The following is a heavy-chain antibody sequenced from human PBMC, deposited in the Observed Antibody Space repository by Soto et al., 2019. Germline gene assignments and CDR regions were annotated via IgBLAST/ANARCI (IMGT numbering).Heavy chain of an antibody. D-gene: IGHD5-18*01. CDR1: GGTFSSYA. CDR3: ARYSYGYSYFDY. J-gene: IGHJ4*02. Sequence: ASVKVSCKASGGTFSSYAISWVRQAPGQGLEWMGGIIPIFGTANYAQKFQGRVTITADESTSTAYMELSSLRSEDTAVYYCARYSYGYSYFDYWGQGTLVTVLL. CDR2: IIPIFGTA. V-gene: IGHV1-69*13.